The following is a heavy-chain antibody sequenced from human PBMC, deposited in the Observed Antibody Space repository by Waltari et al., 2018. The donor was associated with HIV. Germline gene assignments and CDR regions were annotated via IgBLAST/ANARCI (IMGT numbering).Heavy chain of an antibody. D-gene: IGHD3-10*01. J-gene: IGHJ4*02. CDR1: GFTLNNYW. CDR2: IDGGGSDT. CDR3: ARGSIGESNLDC. Sequence: EVQLVESGGNLVQPGGSLRLSCAASGFTLNNYWMHWVRQVPGKGLVWVSRIDGGGSDTIYADSVKGRFTISRDNAENMVYLQMNSLRAEDTAVYYGARGSIGESNLDCWGQGTLVTVSS. V-gene: IGHV3-74*01.